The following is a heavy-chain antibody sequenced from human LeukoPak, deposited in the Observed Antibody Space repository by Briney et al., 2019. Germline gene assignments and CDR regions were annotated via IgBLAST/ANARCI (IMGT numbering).Heavy chain of an antibody. CDR1: GFTVSSSY. CDR3: AKNVWDRSGWLIEY. V-gene: IGHV3-53*01. D-gene: IGHD6-19*01. J-gene: IGHJ4*02. CDR2: IRSGGST. Sequence: PGGSLRLSCAASGFTVSSSYMTWVRQAPGKGLEWVSVIRSGGSTVYADSVKGRFTISRDNSKNTLYLQLNSLRAEDTAVYYCAKNVWDRSGWLIEYWGQGTRVTVSS.